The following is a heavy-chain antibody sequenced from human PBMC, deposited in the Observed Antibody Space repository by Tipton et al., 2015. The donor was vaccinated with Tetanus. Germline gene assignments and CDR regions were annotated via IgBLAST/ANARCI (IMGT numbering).Heavy chain of an antibody. Sequence: SLRLSCAASGFTFSSYWMSWVRQAPGKGLEWVANIKQDGSEKNYVDSVKGRFTISRDNANNSLYLQLSSLRAEDTAVYYCARDLGTSGFHWGQGTLVTVSS. CDR3: ARDLGTSGFH. D-gene: IGHD1-7*01. V-gene: IGHV3-7*03. CDR2: IKQDGSEK. CDR1: GFTFSSYW. J-gene: IGHJ4*02.